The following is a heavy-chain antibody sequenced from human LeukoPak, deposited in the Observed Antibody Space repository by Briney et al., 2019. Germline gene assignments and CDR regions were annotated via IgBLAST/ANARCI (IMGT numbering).Heavy chain of an antibody. Sequence: SGGSLRLSCAASGFIFDDYAMHWVRQAPGKGLEWVSGISWNGDTMGYADSVKGRFTVSRDNANNSLYLQMNSLRAEDTAFYYCARDLLDWGQGTLVTVPP. CDR3: ARDLLD. J-gene: IGHJ4*02. CDR1: GFIFDDYA. V-gene: IGHV3-9*01. CDR2: ISWNGDTM.